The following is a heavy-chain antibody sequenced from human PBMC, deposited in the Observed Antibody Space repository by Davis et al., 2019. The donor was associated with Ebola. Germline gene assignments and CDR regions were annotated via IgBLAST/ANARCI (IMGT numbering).Heavy chain of an antibody. D-gene: IGHD2-15*01. CDR3: ARDSGGYRHYYYYYMDV. V-gene: IGHV1-69*13. CDR1: GGTFSSYA. J-gene: IGHJ6*03. CDR2: IIPIFNTA. Sequence: AASVKVSCKASGGTFSSYAISWVRQAPGQGLEWMGGIIPIFNTAKYAQKFQGRFTITADESTSTAYMELSSLRSEDTAVYYCARDSGGYRHYYYYYMDVWGKGTTVTVSS.